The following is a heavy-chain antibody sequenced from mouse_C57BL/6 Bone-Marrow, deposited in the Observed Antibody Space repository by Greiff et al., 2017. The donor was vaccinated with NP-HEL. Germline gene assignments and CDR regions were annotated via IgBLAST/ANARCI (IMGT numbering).Heavy chain of an antibody. D-gene: IGHD1-1*01. CDR3: ARPPDYYGSSYGYFDV. Sequence: EVKLMESGGGLVQPGGSLKLSCAASGFTFSDYYMYWVRQTPEKRLEWVAYISNGGGSTYYPDTVKGRFTISRDNAKNTLYLQMSRLKSEDTAMYYCARPPDYYGSSYGYFDVWGTGTTVTVSS. CDR1: GFTFSDYY. V-gene: IGHV5-12*01. J-gene: IGHJ1*03. CDR2: ISNGGGST.